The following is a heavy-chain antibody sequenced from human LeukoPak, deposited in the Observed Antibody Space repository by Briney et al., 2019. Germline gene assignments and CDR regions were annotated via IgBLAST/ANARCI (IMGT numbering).Heavy chain of an antibody. V-gene: IGHV3-48*01. J-gene: IGHJ4*02. CDR3: ARPRMEGTSSKYFDF. D-gene: IGHD6-6*01. CDR2: ISSSSSAI. CDR1: GFTFSSYT. Sequence: GGSLRLSCAASGFTFSSYTMNWVRQAPGKGLEWVSSISSSSSAIYYAASVKGRFTISRDNSENTLSLQMNSLRAEDTAVYYCARPRMEGTSSKYFDFWGQGTLVTVSS.